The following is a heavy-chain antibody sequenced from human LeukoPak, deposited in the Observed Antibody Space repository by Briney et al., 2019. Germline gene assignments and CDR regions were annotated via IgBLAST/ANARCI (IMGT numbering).Heavy chain of an antibody. D-gene: IGHD6-19*01. Sequence: GGTLRLSCAASGFTFSGSAMHWVRQASGKGLEWVGRIRSKANSYATAYAASVKGRFTISRDDSKNTAYLQMNSLKTEDTAVYYCLSTGYSSGHDYWGQGTLVTVSS. CDR1: GFTFSGSA. V-gene: IGHV3-73*01. CDR3: LSTGYSSGHDY. J-gene: IGHJ4*02. CDR2: IRSKANSYAT.